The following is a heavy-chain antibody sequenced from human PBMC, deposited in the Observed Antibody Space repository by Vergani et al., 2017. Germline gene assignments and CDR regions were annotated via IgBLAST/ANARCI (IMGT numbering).Heavy chain of an antibody. CDR1: GGYISSYY. J-gene: IGHJ6*03. CDR2: IYYSGST. Sequence: QVQLQESGPGLVKPSETLALTCTVSGGYISSYYWSWIRQPPGKGLEWIGYIYYSGSTNYNPSLKSRVTISVDTSKNQFSLKLSSVTAADTAVYYCARGLETGIAARYYYMDVWGKXP. D-gene: IGHD6-6*01. V-gene: IGHV4-59*01. CDR3: ARGLETGIAARYYYMDV.